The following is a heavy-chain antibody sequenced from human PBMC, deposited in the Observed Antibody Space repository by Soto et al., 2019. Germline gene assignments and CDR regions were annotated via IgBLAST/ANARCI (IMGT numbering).Heavy chain of an antibody. CDR1: GYAFTTYA. J-gene: IGHJ5*02. D-gene: IGHD3-22*01. Sequence: QVQLVQSGAEEKKPGASVKVSCKASGYAFTTYAIHWVRQASGQRLEWMGWINPGNGNTKYSEMFQGRVTMTRDTSASTAYMELSSLISEDTAVYYCARGTGSGFNCFDPWGQGALVTVSS. V-gene: IGHV1-3*05. CDR3: ARGTGSGFNCFDP. CDR2: INPGNGNT.